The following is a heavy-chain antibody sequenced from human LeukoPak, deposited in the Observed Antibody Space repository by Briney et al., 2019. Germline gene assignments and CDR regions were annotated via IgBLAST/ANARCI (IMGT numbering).Heavy chain of an antibody. CDR3: ARDLPPYYYDSNRGGFDI. D-gene: IGHD3-22*01. V-gene: IGHV4-59*01. J-gene: IGHJ3*02. CDR2: IYYSGST. CDR1: GGSISSYY. Sequence: SETLSLTCTVSGGSISSYYWRWVRHPQGKGMEWVGYIYYSGSTIYIPSLKSRVTISVDTSKNQFSLKLSSVTAADTAVYYCARDLPPYYYDSNRGGFDIWGQGTMVTVSS.